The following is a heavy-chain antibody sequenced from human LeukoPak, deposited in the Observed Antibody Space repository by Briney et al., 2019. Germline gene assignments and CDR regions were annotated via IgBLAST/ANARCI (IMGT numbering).Heavy chain of an antibody. CDR1: EYPCTASY. CDR2: INPSNGDT. Sequence: GSVKVSCKASEYPCTASYMQWARQAPGQGLEWMGRINPSNGDTDFQQKFQGRVTMTRDTSITTVYMELSRLTSDDTAVYYCARSWYGMDVWGQGTTVTVSS. V-gene: IGHV1-2*06. CDR3: ARSWYGMDV. J-gene: IGHJ6*02.